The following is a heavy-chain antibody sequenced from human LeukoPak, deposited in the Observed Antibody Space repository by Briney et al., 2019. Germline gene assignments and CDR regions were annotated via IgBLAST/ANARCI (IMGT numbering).Heavy chain of an antibody. CDR3: ARARIVVVPAAKYMDG. J-gene: IGHJ6*03. CDR2: IKQDGREK. Sequence: GGSLRLSCAASGFIFSSYWMSWVRHAPGEGLEWVANIKQDGREKYYADSVKGRFTIARDNTKNSLYMQMNSLRAKDTALYYCARARIVVVPAAKYMDGWDKGTTVTASS. CDR1: GFIFSSYW. V-gene: IGHV3-7*01. D-gene: IGHD2-2*01.